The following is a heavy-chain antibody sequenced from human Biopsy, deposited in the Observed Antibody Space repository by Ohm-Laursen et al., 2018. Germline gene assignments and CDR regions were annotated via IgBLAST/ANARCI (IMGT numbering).Heavy chain of an antibody. CDR2: IFYDGSNT. V-gene: IGHV3-30*18. J-gene: IGHJ6*02. CDR3: AKDRYNYTPIGGFSMDV. Sequence: SSLRLSCAASEFNVDRNHMNWVRQAPGKGLEWVAFIFYDGSNTYYADSVKGRFTISRDNSRDTLYLQMSSLRAEDTAVYYCAKDRYNYTPIGGFSMDVWGQGTTVTVSS. CDR1: EFNVDRNH. D-gene: IGHD5-18*01.